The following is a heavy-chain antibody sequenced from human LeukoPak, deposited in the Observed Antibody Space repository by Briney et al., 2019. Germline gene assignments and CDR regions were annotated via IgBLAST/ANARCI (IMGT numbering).Heavy chain of an antibody. CDR1: GFSITSYH. CDR2: LFNTGGT. D-gene: IGHD3-10*01. Sequence: SETLSLTCTVSGFSITSYHWSWIRQPPGKGLEWIGDLFNTGGTSYNASLKSRVTVSVDTSKNEVSLKVTSVTAADTAVYYCARYVVYGSGKYYFDYWGQGTLVTVSS. V-gene: IGHV4-59*08. CDR3: ARYVVYGSGKYYFDY. J-gene: IGHJ4*02.